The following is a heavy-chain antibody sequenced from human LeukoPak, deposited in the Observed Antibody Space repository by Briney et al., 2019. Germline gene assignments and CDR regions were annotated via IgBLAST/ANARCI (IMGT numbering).Heavy chain of an antibody. D-gene: IGHD3-16*02. J-gene: IGHJ4*02. V-gene: IGHV3-48*03. CDR1: GFTFSSYE. CDR2: ISSSGSTI. Sequence: GGSLRLSCAASGFTFSSYEMNWVRQAPGKGLEWVSYISSSGSTIYYADSVKGRFTISRDNSKNTLYLHMNSLRAEDTAVYYCAAQKRGTSRPYYFDYWGQGTLLTVSS. CDR3: AAQKRGTSRPYYFDY.